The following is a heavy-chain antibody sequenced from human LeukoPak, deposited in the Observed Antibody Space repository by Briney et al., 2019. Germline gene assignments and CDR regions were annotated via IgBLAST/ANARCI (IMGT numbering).Heavy chain of an antibody. CDR2: MNPDSGNT. V-gene: IGHV1-8*01. CDR3: ARGSHRGYCTTSNCYTLDY. D-gene: IGHD2-2*02. CDR1: RYTFTSYD. Sequence: GASVKVSCKAARYTFTSYDINWVRQAPGQGLEWMGWMNPDSGNTGYAQKFQGRVSMTRNTSISTAYMELGGLTSDDTAVYFCARGSHRGYCTTSNCYTLDYWGQGTLVSVSS. J-gene: IGHJ4*01.